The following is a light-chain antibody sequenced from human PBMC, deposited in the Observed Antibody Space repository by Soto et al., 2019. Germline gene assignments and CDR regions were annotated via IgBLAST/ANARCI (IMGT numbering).Light chain of an antibody. V-gene: IGKV1-5*03. CDR3: QHYNSYPEA. Sequence: IQMTQSPSTLSASEGDRFTISCRASQGVXIWLGWYQQKPGRAPKIWXDKSSILERGVPSRFSGSGSATEFTLTISSLQPNDFANYYCQHYNSYPEAFGQGTKVDIK. CDR1: QGVXIW. J-gene: IGKJ1*01. CDR2: KSS.